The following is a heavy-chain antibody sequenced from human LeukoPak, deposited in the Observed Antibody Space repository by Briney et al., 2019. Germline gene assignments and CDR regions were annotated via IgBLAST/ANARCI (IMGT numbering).Heavy chain of an antibody. CDR1: GGSISSGGYS. D-gene: IGHD4-17*01. V-gene: IGHV4-30-2*01. CDR2: IYHSGST. Sequence: SQTLSLTCAVSGGSISSGGYSWSWIRQPPGKGLEWIGYIYHSGSTYYNPSLKSRVTISVDRSKNQFSLKLSSVTAADTAVYYCARAGNGGDYVWLDPWGQGTLVTVSS. CDR3: ARAGNGGDYVWLDP. J-gene: IGHJ5*02.